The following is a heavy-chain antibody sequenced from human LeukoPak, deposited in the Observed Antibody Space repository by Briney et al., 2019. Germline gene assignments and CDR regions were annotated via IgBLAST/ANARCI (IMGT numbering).Heavy chain of an antibody. CDR1: GFTFSSYG. J-gene: IGHJ6*02. Sequence: GGSLRLSCAASGFTFSSYGMHWVRQAPGKGLEWVAVIWYDGSNKYYADSVKGRFTISRGNSKNTLYLQMNSLRAEDTAVYYCARGVGNYYYVMDVWGQGTTVTVSS. V-gene: IGHV3-33*01. CDR3: ARGVGNYYYVMDV. D-gene: IGHD3-10*01. CDR2: IWYDGSNK.